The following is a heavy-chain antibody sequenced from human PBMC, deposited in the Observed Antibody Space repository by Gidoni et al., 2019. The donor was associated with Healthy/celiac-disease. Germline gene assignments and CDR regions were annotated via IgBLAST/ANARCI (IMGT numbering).Heavy chain of an antibody. D-gene: IGHD3-10*01. V-gene: IGHV3-23*01. Sequence: EVQLLESGGGLVQPGGSLRLSCAASGFTFSSYAMSWVRQAPGKGVEWVSAISGSGGSTYYADSVKGRFTISRDNSKNTLYLQMNSLRAEVTAVYYCAKARGGSGSYYKDWGQGTLVTVSS. CDR1: GFTFSSYA. CDR2: ISGSGGST. CDR3: AKARGGSGSYYKD. J-gene: IGHJ4*02.